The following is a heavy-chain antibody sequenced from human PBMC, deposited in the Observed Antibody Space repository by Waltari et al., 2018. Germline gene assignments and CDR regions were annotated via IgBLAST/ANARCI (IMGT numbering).Heavy chain of an antibody. J-gene: IGHJ4*02. D-gene: IGHD4-17*01. V-gene: IGHV3-23*03. CDR3: AKPYGNYDPYYFDY. Sequence: EVQLLESGGGLVQPGGSLRLSCAASGFTLSNYAMNWVRQAPGKGLGWVSVIYSGSSRYYADSVKGRFTISRDDSKNILFLQMSSLRAEDTAVYYCAKPYGNYDPYYFDYWGQGTLVTVSS. CDR1: GFTLSNYA. CDR2: IYSGSSR.